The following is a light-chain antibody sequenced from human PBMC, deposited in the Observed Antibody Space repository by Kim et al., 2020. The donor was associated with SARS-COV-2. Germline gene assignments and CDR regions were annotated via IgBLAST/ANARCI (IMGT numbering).Light chain of an antibody. V-gene: IGKV1-39*01. CDR1: QTISSY. CDR3: QQSYTIPLT. Sequence: DIQMTQSPSSLSASVGDRVTITCQASQTISSYLNWYQQKPGKVPKLLIHAASSLQSGVPSRFSGSGSGTDFTLTISSLQPEDFATYYCQQSYTIPLTFGGGTKVEI. CDR2: AAS. J-gene: IGKJ4*01.